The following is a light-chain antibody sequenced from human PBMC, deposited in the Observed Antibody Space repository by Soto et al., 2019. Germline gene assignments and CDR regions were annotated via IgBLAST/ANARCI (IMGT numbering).Light chain of an antibody. CDR1: QDISTY. CDR3: QQYDNLPVT. J-gene: IGKJ3*01. CDR2: AAP. V-gene: IGKV1-33*01. Sequence: DIQMTQSPSSLSAFVGDRVTITCQASQDISTYVNWYQQKPGKTPNLLIYAAPNLETRVPSRFSGSGSGTKFTLTISRLQSDDIGTYYCQQYDNLPVTFGPGTKVNVK.